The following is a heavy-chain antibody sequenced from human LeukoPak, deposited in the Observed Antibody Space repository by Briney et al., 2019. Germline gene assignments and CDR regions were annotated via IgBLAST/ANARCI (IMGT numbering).Heavy chain of an antibody. CDR2: IWSDGLNK. CDR1: GFIFSTYG. J-gene: IGHJ6*03. V-gene: IGHV3-33*01. Sequence: GGSLRLSCAASGFIFSTYGMHWVRQAPGKGLEWVAVIWSDGLNKDYADSVKGRFTISRDNSKNTLYLQMNTLRSEDTALYYCARNSAARFYYYYYMDVWGKGTTVTVP. D-gene: IGHD2-15*01. CDR3: ARNSAARFYYYYYMDV.